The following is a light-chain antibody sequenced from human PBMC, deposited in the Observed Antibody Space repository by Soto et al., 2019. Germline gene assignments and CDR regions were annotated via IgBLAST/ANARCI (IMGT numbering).Light chain of an antibody. CDR1: QGISSA. CDR3: QQFNSYPRT. J-gene: IGKJ2*02. CDR2: DAS. V-gene: IGKV1-13*02. Sequence: AIQLTQSPSSLSASVGDRVTITCRASQGISSALAWYQQKPGKAPKLLIYDASSLESGVPSRFSGSGSATDFTLTISSLQPEDFATYYCQQFNSYPRTLGQGTKLEIK.